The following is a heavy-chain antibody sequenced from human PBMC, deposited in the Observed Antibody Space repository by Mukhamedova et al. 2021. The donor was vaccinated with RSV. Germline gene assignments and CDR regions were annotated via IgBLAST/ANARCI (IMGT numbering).Heavy chain of an antibody. Sequence: IRQPAGKGLEWIGRIYTSGSTNYNPSLKSRVTMSIDTSKKQFSLKLSSVTAADTAVYYCARHTPYYDTSGYYIDYWGQGTLVT. CDR3: ARHTPYYDTSGYYIDY. CDR2: IYTSGST. V-gene: IGHV4-4*07. D-gene: IGHD3-22*01. J-gene: IGHJ4*02.